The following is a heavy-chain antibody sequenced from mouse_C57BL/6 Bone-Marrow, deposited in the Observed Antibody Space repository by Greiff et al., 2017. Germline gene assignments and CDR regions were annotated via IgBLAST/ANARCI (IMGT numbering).Heavy chain of an antibody. V-gene: IGHV1-64*01. CDR2: MHPNGGSP. CDR1: GYTFTNYW. D-gene: IGHD2-4*01. Sequence: VQLQQSGAELVKPGASVQLSCKASGYTFTNYWMHWVKQRPGQGLEWIGMMHPNGGSPDYNEKFKSEATLSVDKSSRTAYMELSSLTSEDSAVYARAKAYDDDDYAMDYWGQGTSVTVSS. CDR3: AKAYDDDDYAMDY. J-gene: IGHJ4*01.